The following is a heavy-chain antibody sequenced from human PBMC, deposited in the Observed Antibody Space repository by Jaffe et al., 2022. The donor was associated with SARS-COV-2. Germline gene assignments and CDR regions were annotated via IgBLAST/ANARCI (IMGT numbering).Heavy chain of an antibody. CDR3: AKEIAAGYYYYGMDV. Sequence: QVQLVESGGGVVQPGRSLRLSCAASGFTFSSYGMHWVRQAPGKGLEWVAVISYDGSNKYYADSVKGRFTISRDNSKNTLYLQMNSLRAEDTAVYYCAKEIAAGYYYYGMDVWGQGTTVTVSS. CDR2: ISYDGSNK. CDR1: GFTFSSYG. D-gene: IGHD6-13*01. J-gene: IGHJ6*02. V-gene: IGHV3-30*18.